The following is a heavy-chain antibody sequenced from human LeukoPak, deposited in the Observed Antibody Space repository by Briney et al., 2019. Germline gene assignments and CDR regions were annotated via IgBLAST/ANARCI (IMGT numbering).Heavy chain of an antibody. CDR2: IHYSGST. CDR3: ASLSEIITTWSYFDY. D-gene: IGHD2/OR15-2a*01. Sequence: SETLSLTCTVSGGSISSSSYYWGWIRQPPGKGLEWIGSIHYSGSTYYNPSLKSRVTISVDTSKNQFSLKLSSVNAADTAVYYCASLSEIITTWSYFDYWGQGTLVTVSS. V-gene: IGHV4-39*01. CDR1: GGSISSSSYY. J-gene: IGHJ4*02.